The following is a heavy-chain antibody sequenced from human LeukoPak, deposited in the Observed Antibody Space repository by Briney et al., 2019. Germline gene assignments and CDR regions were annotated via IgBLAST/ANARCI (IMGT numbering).Heavy chain of an antibody. CDR3: PTGLMITFGGVIVDY. Sequence: GGSLRLSCAASGFTFSNAWMSWVRQAPGKGLEWVGRIKSKTDGGTTDYAAPVKGRFTISRDDSKNTLYLQMNSLKTEDTAVYYCPTGLMITFGGVIVDYWGQGTLVTVSS. D-gene: IGHD3-16*02. CDR1: GFTFSNAW. V-gene: IGHV3-15*01. CDR2: IKSKTDGGTT. J-gene: IGHJ4*02.